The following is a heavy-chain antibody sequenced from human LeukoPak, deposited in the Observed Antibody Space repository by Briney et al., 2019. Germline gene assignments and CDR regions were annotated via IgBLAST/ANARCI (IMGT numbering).Heavy chain of an antibody. J-gene: IGHJ4*02. Sequence: SETLSLTCVVYGGSFSGYYWSWIRQPPGKGLEWIGEINHSGSTNYNPSLKSRVTISVDTSKNQFSLKLSSVTAADTAVYYCARASNSRPDYWGQGTLVTVSS. CDR1: GGSFSGYY. CDR2: INHSGST. CDR3: ARASNSRPDY. V-gene: IGHV4-34*01. D-gene: IGHD2-21*01.